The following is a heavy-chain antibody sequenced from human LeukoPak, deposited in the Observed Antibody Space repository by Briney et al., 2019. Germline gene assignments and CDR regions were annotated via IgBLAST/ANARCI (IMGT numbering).Heavy chain of an antibody. Sequence: ASVKVSCKASGYTFTGYYMHWVRQAPGQGLEWMGRINPNSGGTNYAQKFQSRVTMTRDTSISTAYMELSRLRSDDTAVYYCARDLSTYYYDSSARNNFDYWGQGTLVTVSS. V-gene: IGHV1-2*06. CDR2: INPNSGGT. CDR3: ARDLSTYYYDSSARNNFDY. J-gene: IGHJ4*02. CDR1: GYTFTGYY. D-gene: IGHD3-22*01.